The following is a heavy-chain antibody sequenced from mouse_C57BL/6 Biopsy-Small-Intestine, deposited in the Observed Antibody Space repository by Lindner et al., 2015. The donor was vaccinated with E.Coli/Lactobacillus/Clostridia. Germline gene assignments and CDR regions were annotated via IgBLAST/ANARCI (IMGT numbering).Heavy chain of an antibody. D-gene: IGHD2-4*01. CDR3: ARGWTRFQNYFDY. CDR2: INPHNGDT. J-gene: IGHJ3*01. Sequence: SVKVSCKGSGYTFIGYYIHWVRQAPGQGLEWIGWINPHNGDTNYAGKFQGRVTMTRDMSSTTYMDLSSLQSDDTAVYYCARGWTRFQNYFDYWGQGTLVTVSS. CDR1: GYTFIGYY. V-gene: IGHV1-66*01.